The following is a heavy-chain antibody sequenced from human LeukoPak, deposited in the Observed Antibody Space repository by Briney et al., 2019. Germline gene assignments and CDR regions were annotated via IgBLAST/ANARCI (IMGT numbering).Heavy chain of an antibody. D-gene: IGHD1-26*01. CDR3: AKGIFVGGRYQERAFDR. CDR1: GCTFSSYS. Sequence: GGSLRLSWAAAGCTFSSYSMNLVRQAGRNVLELVISITSSTSYIYYADSVKRRFTISRDNAKNQLYLQMHSLRAQDTALYYCAKGIFVGGRYQERAFDRWGQGTMVTVSS. J-gene: IGHJ3*02. V-gene: IGHV3-21*04. CDR2: ITSSTSYI.